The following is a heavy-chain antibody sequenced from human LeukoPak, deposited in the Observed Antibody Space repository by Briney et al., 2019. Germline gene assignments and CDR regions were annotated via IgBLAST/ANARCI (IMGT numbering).Heavy chain of an antibody. CDR1: GGTFSSYA. CDR3: ARGDYYDSMPPPFDP. V-gene: IGHV1-69*04. CDR2: IIPILGIA. J-gene: IGHJ5*02. D-gene: IGHD3-22*01. Sequence: ASVKVSCKASGGTFSSYAISWVRQAPGQGLEWMGRIIPILGIANYAQKFQGRVTITADKSTSTAYMELSSLRSEDTAVYYCARGDYYDSMPPPFDPLGQGTLVTVSS.